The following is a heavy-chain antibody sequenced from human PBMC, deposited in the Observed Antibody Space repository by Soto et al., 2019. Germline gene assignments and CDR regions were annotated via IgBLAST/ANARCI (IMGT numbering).Heavy chain of an antibody. CDR3: ARGLATLPVFAFDV. CDR1: GISLSTSGVG. D-gene: IGHD6-6*01. CDR2: IYWNDDK. J-gene: IGHJ3*01. V-gene: IGHV2-5*01. Sequence: QITVKGSGPTLVKPTQTLTLTCSLSGISLSTSGVGLGWIRQTPGKALEWLALIYWNDDKHYSPSLKSRLTNSKDTSKNQAVLTITNMDPVDTATYYCARGLATLPVFAFDVWGQGTVVTVSS.